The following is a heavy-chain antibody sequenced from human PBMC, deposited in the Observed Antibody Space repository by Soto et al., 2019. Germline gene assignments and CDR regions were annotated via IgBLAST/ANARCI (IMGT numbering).Heavy chain of an antibody. CDR2: ISYDGSNK. V-gene: IGHV3-30-3*01. CDR1: GFTFSSYA. Sequence: PGGSLRLSCAASGFTFSSYAMHWVRQAPGKGLEWVAVISYDGSNKYYADSVKGRFTISRDNSKNTLYLQMNSLRAEDTAVYYCASTLYYGDRTYWFDPWGQGTLVTVSS. CDR3: ASTLYYGDRTYWFDP. J-gene: IGHJ5*02. D-gene: IGHD4-17*01.